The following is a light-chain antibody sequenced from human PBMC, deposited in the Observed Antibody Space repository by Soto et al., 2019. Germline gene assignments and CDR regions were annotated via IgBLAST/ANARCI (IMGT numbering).Light chain of an antibody. V-gene: IGKV3-15*01. CDR3: QQYADWPLT. Sequence: RVMTQSPATVSVSPGESASLSCRASRTIGTNLGWYQQKPGQAPRLLISKTSTRATGVPARFSGSGSGTEFTLTISSLQSEDIAVYYCQQYADWPLTFGGGTKVDIQ. CDR1: RTIGTN. J-gene: IGKJ4*01. CDR2: KTS.